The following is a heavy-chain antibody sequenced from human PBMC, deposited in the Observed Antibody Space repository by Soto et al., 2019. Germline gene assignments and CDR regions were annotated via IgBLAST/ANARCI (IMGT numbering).Heavy chain of an antibody. Sequence: LSLTCAVYGGSFSGYYWSWIRQSPGKGLEWIGHTYDSGSTYNNPSLRGRATISVDTSKNQFSLKLSSVTVADTAVYYCARGLGSEKVDSWGQGTLVTLSS. CDR2: TYDSGST. D-gene: IGHD3-10*01. CDR3: ARGLGSEKVDS. V-gene: IGHV4-34*04. CDR1: GGSFSGYY. J-gene: IGHJ4*02.